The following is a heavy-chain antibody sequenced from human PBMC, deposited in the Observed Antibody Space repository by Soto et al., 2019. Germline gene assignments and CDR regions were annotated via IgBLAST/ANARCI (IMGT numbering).Heavy chain of an antibody. CDR2: INPTLDST. CDR3: ETTKRARLDS. Sequence: EQVVQSGPAMKEPGSSVKVSCRASGIMSSGYGFSWVRQAPGHGLEWVGRINPTLDSTQYAQNLHGRVSITVDKSTDTAYLELTSLRLEVTAIYFCETTKRARLDSWGRGTVVTVSS. D-gene: IGHD6-25*01. V-gene: IGHV1-69*09. CDR1: GIMSSGYG. J-gene: IGHJ4*02.